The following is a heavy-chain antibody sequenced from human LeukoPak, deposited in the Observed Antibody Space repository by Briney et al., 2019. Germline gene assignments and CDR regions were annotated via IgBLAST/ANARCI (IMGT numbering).Heavy chain of an antibody. Sequence: PGGSLRLSCAASGFTFSSYAMSWVRQAPGKGLEWVSAISGSGGSTYYADSVKGRFTISRDNSKNTLYLQMSSLRAEDTAVYYCAKVDQPLSPYHLFDYWGQGTLVTVSS. CDR1: GFTFSSYA. J-gene: IGHJ4*02. CDR3: AKVDQPLSPYHLFDY. V-gene: IGHV3-23*01. CDR2: ISGSGGST. D-gene: IGHD2-2*01.